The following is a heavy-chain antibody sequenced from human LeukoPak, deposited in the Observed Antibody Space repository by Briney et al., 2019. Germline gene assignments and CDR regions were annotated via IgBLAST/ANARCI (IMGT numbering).Heavy chain of an antibody. J-gene: IGHJ3*02. CDR3: ARRKYYYGSGSYSTRFDI. CDR2: IYLGDSDT. V-gene: IGHV5-51*01. D-gene: IGHD3-10*01. CDR1: GYSFTNYW. Sequence: GESLKISCKGSGYSFTNYWITWVRQMPGKGLEWMGIIYLGDSDTRYSPSFQGQVTISADKSISPAYLQWSSLKASDTAIYYCARRKYYYGSGSYSTRFDIWGQGTMVTVSS.